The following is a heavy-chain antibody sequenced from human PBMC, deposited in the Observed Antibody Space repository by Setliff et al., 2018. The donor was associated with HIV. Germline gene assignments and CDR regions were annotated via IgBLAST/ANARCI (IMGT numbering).Heavy chain of an antibody. CDR2: ISKNSFSI. D-gene: IGHD1-26*01. Sequence: GGSLRLSCAASGFTFDNVDMNWVRQAPGKGPEWVSSISKNSFSIYYTDSVKGRFTVSRDNSRDTLYLQMNSLRAEDTAVYYCATGRLRATSPFDNWGQGALVTVSS. J-gene: IGHJ4*02. V-gene: IGHV3-23*01. CDR3: ATGRLRATSPFDN. CDR1: GFTFDNVD.